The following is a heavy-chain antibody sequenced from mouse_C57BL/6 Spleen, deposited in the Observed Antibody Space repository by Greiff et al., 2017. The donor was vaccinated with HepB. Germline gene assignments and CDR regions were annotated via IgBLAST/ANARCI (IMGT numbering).Heavy chain of an antibody. Sequence: QVQLKQPGAELVMPGASVKLSCKASGYTFTSYWMHWVKQRPGQGLEWIGEIDPSDSYTNYNQKFKGKSTLTVDKSSSTAYMQLSSLTSEDSAVYYCARRVYDGAWFAYWGQGTLVTVSA. J-gene: IGHJ3*01. CDR1: GYTFTSYW. CDR3: ARRVYDGAWFAY. V-gene: IGHV1-69*01. CDR2: IDPSDSYT. D-gene: IGHD1-2*01.